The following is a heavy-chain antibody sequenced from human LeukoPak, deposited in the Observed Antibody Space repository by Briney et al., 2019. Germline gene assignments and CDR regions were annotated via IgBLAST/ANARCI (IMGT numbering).Heavy chain of an antibody. CDR2: IYYSGST. D-gene: IGHD6-19*01. Sequence: PSETLSLTCTVSGGSISSSSYYWGWIRQPPGKGLEWIGSIYYSGSTYYNPSLKSRVTISVDTSKNQFSLKLSSVTAADTAVYYCAAVAGTWAEFDYWGQGTLVTVSS. CDR3: AAVAGTWAEFDY. V-gene: IGHV4-39*01. CDR1: GGSISSSSYY. J-gene: IGHJ4*02.